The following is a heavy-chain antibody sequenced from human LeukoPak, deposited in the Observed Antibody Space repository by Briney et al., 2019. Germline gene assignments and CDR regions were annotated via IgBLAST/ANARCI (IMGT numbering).Heavy chain of an antibody. CDR2: IYSAGST. Sequence: GGSLRLSCAASGFTVSSNYMSWVRQAPGKGLEWVSVIYSAGSTNYADSVKGRFTISRDNSKNTLYLQMNSLRAEDTAVYYCASRGTTGPYYYCYGMDVWGQGTTVTVSS. CDR1: GFTVSSNY. CDR3: ASRGTTGPYYYCYGMDV. J-gene: IGHJ6*02. D-gene: IGHD1-7*01. V-gene: IGHV3-53*01.